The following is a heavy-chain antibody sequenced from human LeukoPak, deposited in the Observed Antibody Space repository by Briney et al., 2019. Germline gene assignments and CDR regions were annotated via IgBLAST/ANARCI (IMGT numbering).Heavy chain of an antibody. CDR1: GFTFSSYA. CDR3: AREYSSGWFDY. D-gene: IGHD6-19*01. CDR2: IPYDGSNK. J-gene: IGHJ4*02. Sequence: GRSLRLSCAASGFTFSSYAMHWVRQAPGKGLEWVAVIPYDGSNKYYADSVKGRFTISRDDSKNTLYLQMNSLRAEDTAVYYCAREYSSGWFDYWGQGTLVTVSS. V-gene: IGHV3-30-3*01.